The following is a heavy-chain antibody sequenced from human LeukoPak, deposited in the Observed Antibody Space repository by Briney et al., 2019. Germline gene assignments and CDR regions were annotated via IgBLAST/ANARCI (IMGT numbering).Heavy chain of an antibody. CDR2: INPNSGGT. CDR3: ARGYCSGGSCSPHNWFDP. CDR1: GYTFTNYD. Sequence: GASVKVSCKASGYTFTNYDINWVRQATGQGLEWMGWINPNSGGTNYAQKFQGRVTMTRDTSISTAYMELSRLRSDDTAVYYCARGYCSGGSCSPHNWFDPWGQGTLVTVSS. J-gene: IGHJ5*02. V-gene: IGHV1-2*02. D-gene: IGHD2-15*01.